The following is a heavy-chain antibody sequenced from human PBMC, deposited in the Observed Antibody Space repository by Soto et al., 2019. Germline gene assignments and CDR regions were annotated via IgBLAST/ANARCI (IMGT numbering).Heavy chain of an antibody. J-gene: IGHJ6*02. Sequence: SVKVSCKASGGTFSSYAISWVRQVPGQGLEWVGGIIPIFGTANYAQKFQGRVTITADESTSTAYMELSSLRSEDTAVYYCARGYDFWSGYSTYYYYGMDVWGQGTTVTVSS. CDR2: IIPIFGTA. V-gene: IGHV1-69*13. CDR1: GGTFSSYA. CDR3: ARGYDFWSGYSTYYYYGMDV. D-gene: IGHD3-3*01.